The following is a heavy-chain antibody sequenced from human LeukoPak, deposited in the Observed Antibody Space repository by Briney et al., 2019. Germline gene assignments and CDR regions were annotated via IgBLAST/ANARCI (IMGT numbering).Heavy chain of an antibody. D-gene: IGHD3-16*02. CDR1: GGSISSYY. V-gene: IGHV4-4*07. Sequence: KPSETLSLTCTVSGGSISSYYWSWIRQPAGMGLEWIGRIYISGSTNYNPSLKSRVTMSVDTSKNQFSLKLSSVTAADTAVYYCVRRNRIYDYVWGSYRYTGHFDYWGQGTLVTVSS. J-gene: IGHJ4*02. CDR3: VRRNRIYDYVWGSYRYTGHFDY. CDR2: IYISGST.